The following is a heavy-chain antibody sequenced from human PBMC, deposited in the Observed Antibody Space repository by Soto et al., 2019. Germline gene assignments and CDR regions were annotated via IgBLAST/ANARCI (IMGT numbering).Heavy chain of an antibody. CDR2: AHYSGTT. V-gene: IGHV4-59*01. Sequence: SETLSVTCTVSIGSISSYYWSWIRQPPGKGLEWIGYAHYSGTTHYNPSLKSRVTTSVDTSKNQFSLRLSSVTAADTAIYYCAGSYGNAWYTYWGQGTLVTVSS. D-gene: IGHD6-13*01. CDR3: AGSYGNAWYTY. J-gene: IGHJ4*01. CDR1: IGSISSYY.